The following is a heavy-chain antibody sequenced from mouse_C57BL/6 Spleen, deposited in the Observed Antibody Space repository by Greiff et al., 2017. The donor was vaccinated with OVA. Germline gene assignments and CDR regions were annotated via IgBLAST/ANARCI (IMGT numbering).Heavy chain of an antibody. CDR2: IDPETGGT. CDR1: GYTFTDYE. J-gene: IGHJ4*01. V-gene: IGHV1-15*01. CDR3: TRNYAMDY. Sequence: VNVVESGAELVRPGASVTLSCKASGYTFTDYEMHWVKQTPVHGLEWIGAIDPETGGTAYNQKFKGKAILTADKSSSTAYMELRSLTSEDSAVYYCTRNYAMDYWGQGTSVTVSS.